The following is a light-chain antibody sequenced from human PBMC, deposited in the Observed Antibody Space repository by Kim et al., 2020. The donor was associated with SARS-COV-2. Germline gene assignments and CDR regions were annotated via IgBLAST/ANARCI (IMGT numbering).Light chain of an antibody. Sequence: TGERATPSGQARPGVSRRHLRGYQQNPRQSPSLLIYCASISATGIPDSFSGSVSGTVFSLIISRLEPEDFALYYCQQYGSSPPYTFGQGTKLEI. CDR1: PGVSRRH. V-gene: IGKV3-20*01. CDR3: QQYGSSPPYT. CDR2: CAS. J-gene: IGKJ2*01.